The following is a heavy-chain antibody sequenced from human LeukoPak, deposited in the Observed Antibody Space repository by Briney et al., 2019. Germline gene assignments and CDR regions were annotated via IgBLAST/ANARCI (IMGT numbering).Heavy chain of an antibody. CDR2: IRSKAYGETT. CDR3: TRAPRGRGSGSYLVDY. D-gene: IGHD3-10*01. V-gene: IGHV3-49*04. CDR1: GFIFGDYA. Sequence: PGGSLRLSCTASGFIFGDYAMSWVRQAPGKGLEWGGFIRSKAYGETTEYAASVKGRFTISRDDSKSIAYLQMNSLKTEDTGLYYCTRAPRGRGSGSYLVDYWGQGTLVTVSS. J-gene: IGHJ4*02.